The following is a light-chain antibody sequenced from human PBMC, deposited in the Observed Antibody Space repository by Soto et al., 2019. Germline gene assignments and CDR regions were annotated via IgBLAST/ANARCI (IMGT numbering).Light chain of an antibody. Sequence: EIVLTQSPGTLSLSPGERATLSCRASQSVSSSYLAWYQQKPGQAPRLLIYGASSRATCIPDRFSGSGSGTDFTLTISRLEPEDFEVYYCQQYGSSLGTFGQGTKVEIK. J-gene: IGKJ1*01. V-gene: IGKV3-20*01. CDR3: QQYGSSLGT. CDR2: GAS. CDR1: QSVSSSY.